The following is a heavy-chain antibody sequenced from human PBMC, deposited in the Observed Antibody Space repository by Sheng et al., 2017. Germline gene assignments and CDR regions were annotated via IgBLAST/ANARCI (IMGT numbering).Heavy chain of an antibody. CDR1: GGPFNNYG. J-gene: IGHJ3*02. Sequence: QVQLVQSGAEVKKPGSSVKVSCKLSGGPFNNYGISWVRQAPGRGLEWMGGIIPIFGTANYAQKFQGRVTNTADESTSTAYMELSSLRSDDTAVYYCARDRGAKDAFDIWGQGTMVTVSS. V-gene: IGHV1-69*13. D-gene: IGHD1-26*01. CDR2: IIPIFGTA. CDR3: ARDRGAKDAFDI.